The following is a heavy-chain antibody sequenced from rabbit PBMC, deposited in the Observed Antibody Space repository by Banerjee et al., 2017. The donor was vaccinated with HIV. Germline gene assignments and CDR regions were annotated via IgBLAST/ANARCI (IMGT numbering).Heavy chain of an antibody. V-gene: IGHV1S45*01. CDR1: GFSFSNKAV. J-gene: IGHJ6*01. CDR2: INAITGKA. D-gene: IGHD1-1*01. CDR3: ARDLDGVIMDL. Sequence: QEQLVESGGGLVKPEGSLKLSCTASGFSFSNKAVMCWVRQAPGKGLEWIACINAITGKAVYASWAKGRFTFSKTSSTTVTLEMTSLTAADTATYFCARDLDGVIMDLWGP.